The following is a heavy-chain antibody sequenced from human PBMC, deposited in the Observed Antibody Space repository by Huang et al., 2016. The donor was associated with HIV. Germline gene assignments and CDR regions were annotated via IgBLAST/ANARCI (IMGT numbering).Heavy chain of an antibody. CDR1: GGSFSGYY. Sequence: QVQLHQWGAGLLKPSETLSLTCAVYGGSFSGYYWSWIRQPPGKGLEWIGEITHSGSTNAYPTLKRRVTLSEETSKNQFSLKLSSVTAADTAVYYCARAPHYGSGSYYYWGQGTLVTVSS. CDR2: ITHSGST. CDR3: ARAPHYGSGSYYY. J-gene: IGHJ4*02. V-gene: IGHV4-34*01. D-gene: IGHD3-10*01.